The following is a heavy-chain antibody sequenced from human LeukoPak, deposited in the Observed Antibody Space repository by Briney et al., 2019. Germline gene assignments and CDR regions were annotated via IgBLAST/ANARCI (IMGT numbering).Heavy chain of an antibody. V-gene: IGHV3-21*01. J-gene: IGHJ3*02. CDR2: ISSSSSYI. Sequence: GGSLRLSCAASGFTFSSYTMNWVRQAPGKGLEWVSSISSSSSYIFYADSVKGRFTISRDNAKNSLYLQMNSLRAEDTAVYYCARGVVTWLDMWGQGTMVTVSS. CDR1: GFTFSSYT. D-gene: IGHD2-21*02. CDR3: ARGVVTWLDM.